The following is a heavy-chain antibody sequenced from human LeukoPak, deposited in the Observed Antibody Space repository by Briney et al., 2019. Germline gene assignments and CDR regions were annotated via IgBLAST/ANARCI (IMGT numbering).Heavy chain of an antibody. J-gene: IGHJ4*02. D-gene: IGHD3-22*01. V-gene: IGHV3-21*01. Sequence: GGSLRLSCAASGFTFSSYSMNWVRQAPGKGLGWVSSISSSSSYIYYADSVKGRFTISRDNAKNSLYLQMNSLRAEDTAVYYCARLLLNYYDSSGYPESAFDYWGQGTLVTVSS. CDR2: ISSSSSYI. CDR1: GFTFSSYS. CDR3: ARLLLNYYDSSGYPESAFDY.